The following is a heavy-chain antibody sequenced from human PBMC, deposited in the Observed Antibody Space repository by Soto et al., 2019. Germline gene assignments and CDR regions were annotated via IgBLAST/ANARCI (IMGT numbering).Heavy chain of an antibody. V-gene: IGHV4-34*02. CDR1: GGSFSAYY. Sequence: QVQLQQWGAGLLKPSETLSLTCAVYGGSFSAYYWSWIRQPPGKGLEWIGEINHGGNTNYNPSLTSRVSMSIDTSKNQFSLRLSSVTAADTAIYYCARGFEYGTSLFNSWGLGTLVPVSS. J-gene: IGHJ5*02. CDR2: INHGGNT. D-gene: IGHD6-6*01. CDR3: ARGFEYGTSLFNS.